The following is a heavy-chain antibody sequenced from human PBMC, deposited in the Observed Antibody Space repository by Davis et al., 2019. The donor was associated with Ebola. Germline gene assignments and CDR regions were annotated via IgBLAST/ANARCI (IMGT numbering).Heavy chain of an antibody. V-gene: IGHV3-74*01. CDR3: TRGGLEPVDY. CDR2: INDDGSTT. D-gene: IGHD1-1*01. CDR1: GFTFSRYW. J-gene: IGHJ4*02. Sequence: PGGSLRLSCAASGFTFSRYWMHWVRHAPGKGLVWVSRINDDGSTTSHADYVKGRFTISRDNAKNTLYLQMKSLRAEDTAMYYCTRGGLEPVDYWGQGTLVTVSA.